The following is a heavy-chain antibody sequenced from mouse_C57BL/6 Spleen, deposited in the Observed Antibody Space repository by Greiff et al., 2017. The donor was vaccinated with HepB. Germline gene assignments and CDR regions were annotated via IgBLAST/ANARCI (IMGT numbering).Heavy chain of an antibody. CDR1: GFSLTSYG. CDR2: IWRGGST. V-gene: IGHV2-5*01. CDR3: AKNGDAMDY. Sequence: VMLVESGPGLVQPSQSLSITCTVSGFSLTSYGVHWVRQSPGKGLEWLGVIWRGGSTDYNAAFMSRLSITKDNSKSRVFFKMNSLQADDTAIYYCAKNGDAMDYWGQGTSVTVSS. J-gene: IGHJ4*01.